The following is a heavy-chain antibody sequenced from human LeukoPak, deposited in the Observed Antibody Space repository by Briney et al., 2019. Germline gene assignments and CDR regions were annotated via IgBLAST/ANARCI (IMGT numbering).Heavy chain of an antibody. D-gene: IGHD1-26*01. CDR2: IYHSGTT. Sequence: PSETLSLTCSVSGGSISSNNYYCGWIRQPPGKGLEWIGSIYHSGTTYYNPSLKSRVTISVDTSKNQFSLKLSSVTAADTAVYYCARQRSGIVDYWGQGTLVTVSS. J-gene: IGHJ4*02. CDR1: GGSISSNNYY. V-gene: IGHV4-39*01. CDR3: ARQRSGIVDY.